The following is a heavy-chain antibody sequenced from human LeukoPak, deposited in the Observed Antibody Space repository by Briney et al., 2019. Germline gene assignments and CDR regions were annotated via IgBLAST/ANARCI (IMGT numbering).Heavy chain of an antibody. D-gene: IGHD6-13*01. CDR3: AGIGYSSSSIDY. V-gene: IGHV3-7*01. Sequence: GGSLRLSCAASGFTFSWYWMSWVRQAPGKGLEWVANIKEDGSIKYYVDSVKGRLTISRDNAKSSVYLQVNSLRAEDTALYYCAGIGYSSSSIDYWGQGTLVTVSS. CDR2: IKEDGSIK. CDR1: GFTFSWYW. J-gene: IGHJ4*02.